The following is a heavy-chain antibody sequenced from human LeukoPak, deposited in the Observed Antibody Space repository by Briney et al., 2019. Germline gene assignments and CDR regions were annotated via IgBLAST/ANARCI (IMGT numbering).Heavy chain of an antibody. Sequence: PGGSLRPSCAASGFTFSSHSMSWVRQAPGEGLEWVSAISLSGDSTSYPDSVKGRFTISRDNSKNTEHLQMNSLTAEDTAIYYCARRLLVAGRTDFFDYWGQGTLVTVSS. CDR3: ARRLLVAGRTDFFDY. J-gene: IGHJ4*02. V-gene: IGHV3-23*01. CDR1: GFTFSSHS. D-gene: IGHD6-19*01. CDR2: ISLSGDST.